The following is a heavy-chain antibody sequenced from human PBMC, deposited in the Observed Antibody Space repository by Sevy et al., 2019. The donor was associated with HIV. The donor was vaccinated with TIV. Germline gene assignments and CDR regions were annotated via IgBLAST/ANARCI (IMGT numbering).Heavy chain of an antibody. CDR1: GFAFSSHA. CDR3: ARDGGYSIKWYPLY. Sequence: GGSLRLSCAASGFAFSSHAMHWVRLAPAKGLEWVAVVSYEGTETFYAASVEGRFTISRDNSKNMLSLTIISLRPEDTAVYFCARDGGYSIKWYPLYWGHGTLVTVSS. J-gene: IGHJ4*01. D-gene: IGHD6-13*01. CDR2: VSYEGTET. V-gene: IGHV3-30-3*01.